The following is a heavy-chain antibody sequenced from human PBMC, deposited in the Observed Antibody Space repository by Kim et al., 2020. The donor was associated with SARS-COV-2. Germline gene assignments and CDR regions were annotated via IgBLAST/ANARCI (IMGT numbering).Heavy chain of an antibody. J-gene: IGHJ4*02. D-gene: IGHD6-19*01. CDR3: AKGSGSGWFLFEC. V-gene: IGHV3-23*01. Sequence: GGSLRLSCAASGFTFSTYAMSWVRQAPGKGLEWVSGIRSSGGSTYYADSVKGRFTISRDNSKNTLYLQMNSLRAEDTAVYYCAKGSGSGWFLFECWGQGTVVTVSS. CDR1: GFTFSTYA. CDR2: IRSSGGST.